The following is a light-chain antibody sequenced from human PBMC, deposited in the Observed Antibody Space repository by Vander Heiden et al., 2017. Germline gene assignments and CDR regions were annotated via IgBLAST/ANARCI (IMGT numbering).Light chain of an antibody. Sequence: QSALTQPASVSGSPGQSITISCTGTSGDVGGYNYVSWYQQHPGKAPKLMIYDVSNRPSGVSNRFSGSKSGNTASLTISGLQAEDEADYYCSSYTSSSTPYVVFGGGTKLTVL. CDR3: SSYTSSSTPYVV. J-gene: IGLJ2*01. V-gene: IGLV2-14*01. CDR2: DVS. CDR1: SGDVGGYNY.